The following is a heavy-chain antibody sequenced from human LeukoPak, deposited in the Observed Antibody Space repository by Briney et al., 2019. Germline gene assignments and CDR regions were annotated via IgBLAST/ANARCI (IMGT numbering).Heavy chain of an antibody. J-gene: IGHJ4*02. Sequence: ASVKVSCKASGYTFTTYGISWVRQAPGQGLEWMGWISPYNANTNYAQKFQGRVTMTTDTSTTTAYMELRSLGSGDTAVYYCARDHCSSTNCYPRRLFDYWGQGTLVTVSS. D-gene: IGHD2-2*01. CDR2: ISPYNANT. CDR1: GYTFTTYG. CDR3: ARDHCSSTNCYPRRLFDY. V-gene: IGHV1-18*01.